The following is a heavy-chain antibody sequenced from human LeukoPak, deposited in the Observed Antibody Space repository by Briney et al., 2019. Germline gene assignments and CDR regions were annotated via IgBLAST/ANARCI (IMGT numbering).Heavy chain of an antibody. V-gene: IGHV3-49*04. Sequence: SLGLSWTASGFTFGDYAMSCGGQAPGQGLKGVGFIRSEDYGGATEYAASMKGRFSISRDDSERIADLQMNRLKTEDTAVYYCTRSSITMVRGVIIVDAFDIWGQGTMVNVSS. D-gene: IGHD3-10*01. CDR2: IRSEDYGGAT. J-gene: IGHJ3*02. CDR1: GFTFGDYA. CDR3: TRSSITMVRGVIIVDAFDI.